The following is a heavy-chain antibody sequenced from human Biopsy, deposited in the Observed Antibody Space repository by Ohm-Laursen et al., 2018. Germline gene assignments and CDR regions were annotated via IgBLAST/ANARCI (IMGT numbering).Heavy chain of an antibody. CDR3: ARDRGYYSDRTVPGYFDL. CDR2: VYYTGST. CDR1: GDSIGSYY. J-gene: IGHJ2*01. Sequence: SDTRSLTCTVSGDSIGSYYWSWIRQPPGKGLEWIGYVYYTGSTDYNPSLQSRVTISVDTSKNHFSLRLRSVTPADTAIYYCARDRGYYSDRTVPGYFDLWGRGTLVTVSS. D-gene: IGHD3-22*01. V-gene: IGHV4-59*01.